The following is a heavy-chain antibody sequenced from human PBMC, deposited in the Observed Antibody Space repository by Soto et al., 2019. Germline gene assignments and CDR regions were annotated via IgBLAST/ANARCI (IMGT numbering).Heavy chain of an antibody. CDR3: ARGRGLTYYYGKNWFDP. Sequence: SDALSLTCTVSGDSITSIYHWALIRQPPWRGLEWVASIYHSGTTYYNPSLKSRVTISVDTSKNQFSLNLRSVTAADTAVYYCARGRGLTYYYGKNWFDPWGQGTLVTVSS. D-gene: IGHD3-10*01. J-gene: IGHJ5*02. CDR1: GDSITSIYH. V-gene: IGHV4-38-2*02. CDR2: IYHSGTT.